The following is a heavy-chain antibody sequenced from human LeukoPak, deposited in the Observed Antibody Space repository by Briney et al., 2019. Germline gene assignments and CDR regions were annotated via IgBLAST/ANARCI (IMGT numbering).Heavy chain of an antibody. CDR2: IYSGGST. J-gene: IGHJ4*02. CDR3: ARLPYYDSSGYYYRDGYYFDY. D-gene: IGHD3-22*01. CDR1: GFTVSSNY. V-gene: IGHV3-53*01. Sequence: PGGSLRLSCAASGFTVSSNYMSWVRQAPGKGLEWVSVIYSGGSTYYADSVKGRFTISRDNSKNTLYLQMNSLRAEDTAVYYCARLPYYDSSGYYYRDGYYFDYWGQGTLVTVSS.